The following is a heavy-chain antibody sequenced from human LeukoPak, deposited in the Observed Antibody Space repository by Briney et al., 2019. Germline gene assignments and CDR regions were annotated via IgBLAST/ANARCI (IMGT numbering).Heavy chain of an antibody. D-gene: IGHD3-22*01. V-gene: IGHV1-18*01. J-gene: IGHJ4*02. Sequence: ASVKVSCKASGYTFTSYGISWVRQAPGQGLEWMGWISAYNGNTNYAQKLQGRVTMTTDTSTSTAYMELRSLRSDDTAVYYCARVSITMIVVPFDYWGQGTLVTVSS. CDR3: ARVSITMIVVPFDY. CDR2: ISAYNGNT. CDR1: GYTFTSYG.